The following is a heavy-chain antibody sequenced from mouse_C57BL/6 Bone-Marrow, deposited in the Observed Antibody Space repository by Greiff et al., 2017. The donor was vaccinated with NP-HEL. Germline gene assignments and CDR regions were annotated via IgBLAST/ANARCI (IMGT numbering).Heavy chain of an antibody. J-gene: IGHJ4*01. CDR1: GFTFSSYT. CDR3: ARRSHYYGSSLYAMDY. D-gene: IGHD1-1*01. CDR2: ISGGGGNT. V-gene: IGHV5-9*01. Sequence: DVKLVESGGGLVKPGGSLKLSCAASGFTFSSYTMSWVRQTPEKRLEWVATISGGGGNTYYPDSVKGRFTISRDNAKNTLYLQMSSLRSEDTALYYCARRSHYYGSSLYAMDYWGQGTSVTVSS.